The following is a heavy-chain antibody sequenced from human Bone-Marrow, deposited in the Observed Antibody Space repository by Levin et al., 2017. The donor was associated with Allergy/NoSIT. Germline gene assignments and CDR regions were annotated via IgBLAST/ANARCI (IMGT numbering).Heavy chain of an antibody. CDR2: VDPEDGET. J-gene: IGHJ4*02. CDR1: AYTFSDYY. Sequence: ASVKVSCKVSAYTFSDYYMHWVRQAPGKGLEWMGLVDPEDGETKYAEKFRGRLTIIADTSTDTAYMELRSLRSEDTAVYYCTTDFPLRGGSYGYWGQGTLVTVSS. V-gene: IGHV1-69-2*01. CDR3: TTDFPLRGGSYGY. D-gene: IGHD1-26*01.